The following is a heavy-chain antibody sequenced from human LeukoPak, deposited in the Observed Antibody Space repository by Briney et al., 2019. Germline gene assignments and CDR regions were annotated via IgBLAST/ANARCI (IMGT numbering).Heavy chain of an antibody. D-gene: IGHD3-10*01. CDR3: VREGFYDSGSFPTFYFDY. V-gene: IGHV3-30-3*01. CDR2: ISYDVNIK. Sequence: GGSLRLSCAASGFDFHNYVIHWVRQAPGKGLEWVAVISYDVNIKYHADSVKGRFTISRDSSSKTVYLQMNSLGTEDTAVYYCVREGFYDSGSFPTFYFDYWGQGTLVTVSS. CDR1: GFDFHNYV. J-gene: IGHJ4*02.